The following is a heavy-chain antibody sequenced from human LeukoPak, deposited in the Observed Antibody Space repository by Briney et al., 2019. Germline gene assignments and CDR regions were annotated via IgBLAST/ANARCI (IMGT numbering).Heavy chain of an antibody. CDR1: GYSFTNYW. J-gene: IGHJ3*01. CDR2: IYPIDSDT. CDR3: ARPSAYGEDAFDV. Sequence: GESLKISCKGSGYSFTNYWIGWVRQMPGKGLEWMGIIYPIDSDTRYSPSFRGQVTFSADMSISTAYLHWSSLKASDTAMYYCARPSAYGEDAFDVWGQGTMVTVSS. D-gene: IGHD2-21*01. V-gene: IGHV5-51*01.